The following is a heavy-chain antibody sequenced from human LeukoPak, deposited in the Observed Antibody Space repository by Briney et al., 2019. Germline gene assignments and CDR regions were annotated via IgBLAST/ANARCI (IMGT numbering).Heavy chain of an antibody. CDR2: ISSSSSYI. CDR1: GFTFSTYN. Sequence: GGSLRLSCAASGFTFSTYNMNWVRQAPGKGLEWVSSISSSSSYIYYADSVKRRFTISRDNAKNSLYLQMNSLRAEDTAVYYCARDKREWFGELLRGAYDYWGQGTLVTVSS. D-gene: IGHD3-10*01. J-gene: IGHJ4*02. CDR3: ARDKREWFGELLRGAYDY. V-gene: IGHV3-21*01.